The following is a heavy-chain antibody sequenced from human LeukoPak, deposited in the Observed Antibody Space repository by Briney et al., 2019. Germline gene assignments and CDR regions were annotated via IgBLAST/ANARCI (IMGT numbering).Heavy chain of an antibody. CDR3: AKAISVAGQYYFDY. V-gene: IGHV3-23*01. J-gene: IGHJ4*02. D-gene: IGHD6-19*01. Sequence: PGGSLRLSCAASGFTFSSYAMSWVRQAPGKGLEWVSVISGSGDNTYYADSVKGRLTISRDNSKNTLYLQMNSLRGEDTAVYYCAKAISVAGQYYFDYWGQGTLVTVSS. CDR1: GFTFSSYA. CDR2: ISGSGDNT.